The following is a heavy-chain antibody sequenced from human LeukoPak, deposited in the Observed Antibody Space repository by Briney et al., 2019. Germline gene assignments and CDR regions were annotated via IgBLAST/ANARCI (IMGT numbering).Heavy chain of an antibody. CDR3: ARADTVHRWFDP. J-gene: IGHJ5*02. CDR1: GGSISSGGYY. V-gene: IGHV4-61*02. Sequence: SQTLSLTCTVSGGSISSGGYYWSWIRQPAGKGLEWIGRVYTSGSTNYNPSLKSRVTMSVDTSKNQFSLKLSSATAADTAVYYCARADTVHRWFDPWGQGTLVTVSS. CDR2: VYTSGST. D-gene: IGHD5-18*01.